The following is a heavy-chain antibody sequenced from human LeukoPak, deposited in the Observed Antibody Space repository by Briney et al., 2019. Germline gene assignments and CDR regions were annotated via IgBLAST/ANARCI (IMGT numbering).Heavy chain of an antibody. D-gene: IGHD5-24*01. J-gene: IGHJ4*02. Sequence: RPGGSLRLSCAVSGITLSNYGMSWVRQAPGKGLEWVAGISDSGGRTNYADSVKGRFTISRDNPKNTLYLQMNSLRAEDTAVYYCAREGMATIPYWGQGTLVTVSS. CDR2: ISDSGGRT. CDR3: AREGMATIPY. V-gene: IGHV3-23*01. CDR1: GITLSNYG.